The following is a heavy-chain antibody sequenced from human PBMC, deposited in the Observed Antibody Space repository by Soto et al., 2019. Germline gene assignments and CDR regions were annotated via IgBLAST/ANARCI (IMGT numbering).Heavy chain of an antibody. CDR3: ARRGSYYPSWFDP. Sequence: SETLSLTCTVSGGSISSSSYYWGWIRQPPGKGLEWIGSIYYSGSTHYNPSLKSRVTISVDTSKNQFSLTLSSVAAADMAVYYCARRGSYYPSWFDPCGQDTLVAVSS. CDR1: GGSISSSSYY. V-gene: IGHV4-39*01. CDR2: IYYSGST. D-gene: IGHD1-26*01. J-gene: IGHJ5*02.